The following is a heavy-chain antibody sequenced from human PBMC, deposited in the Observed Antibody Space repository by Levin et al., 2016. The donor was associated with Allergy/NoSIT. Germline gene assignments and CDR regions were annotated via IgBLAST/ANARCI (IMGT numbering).Heavy chain of an antibody. D-gene: IGHD2-2*02. CDR2: IYYSGST. V-gene: IGHV4-59*01. CDR3: ARVGRPGYCSSTSCYNNWFRP. J-gene: IGHJ5*02. Sequence: WIRQPPGKGLEWIGYIYYSGSTNYNPSLKSRVTISVDTSKNQFSLKLSSVTAADTAVYYCARVGRPGYCSSTSCYNNWFRPWGQGTLVTVSS.